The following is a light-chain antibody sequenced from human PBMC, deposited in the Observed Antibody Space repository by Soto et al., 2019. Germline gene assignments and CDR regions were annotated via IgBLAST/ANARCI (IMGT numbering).Light chain of an antibody. CDR3: QQRNNWPPT. CDR1: QSVRND. J-gene: IGKJ4*01. V-gene: IGKV3-11*01. Sequence: EIVLTQSPATLFLSPGERATLSCRASQSVRNDLVWYHQKRGQAPRLLIYSASNRAAGIPPRFGASGSGTVFTLTISSLEPEDFAVYYCQQRNNWPPTFGGGTKVEMK. CDR2: SAS.